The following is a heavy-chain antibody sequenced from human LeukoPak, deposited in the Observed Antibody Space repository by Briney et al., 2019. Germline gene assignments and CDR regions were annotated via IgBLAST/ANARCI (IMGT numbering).Heavy chain of an antibody. J-gene: IGHJ4*02. CDR2: ISGTGATT. V-gene: IGHV3-23*01. CDR3: AKKIRGPEAHFDY. D-gene: IGHD1-14*01. CDR1: GFTFTDHY. Sequence: PGGSLRLSCATSGFTFTDHYMDWVRQAPGTGLEWVSTISGTGATTYYADSVKGRFTISRDNSKNTLYLQMDSLRADDTAVYYCAKKIRGPEAHFDYWGQGTLVTVSS.